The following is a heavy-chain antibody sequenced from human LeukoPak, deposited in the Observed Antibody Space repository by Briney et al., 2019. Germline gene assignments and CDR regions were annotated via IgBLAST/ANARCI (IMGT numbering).Heavy chain of an antibody. V-gene: IGHV3-53*01. D-gene: IGHD2-21*02. CDR3: ARVVTAMGYTLDI. CDR2: IDSGGST. Sequence: PGGSLRLSCVASGFTVSSNYMSWVRQAPGKGLEWVSVIDSGGSTYYADSVKGRFTISRDNSKNTLYLQMNSLRAEDTAVYYCARVVTAMGYTLDIWGQGTMVTVSS. CDR1: GFTVSSNY. J-gene: IGHJ3*02.